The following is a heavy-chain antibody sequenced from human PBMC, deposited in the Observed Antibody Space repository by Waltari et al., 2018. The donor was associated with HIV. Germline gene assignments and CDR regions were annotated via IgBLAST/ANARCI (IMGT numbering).Heavy chain of an antibody. J-gene: IGHJ4*02. V-gene: IGHV3-74*01. CDR3: SRDTFGEYDY. D-gene: IGHD3-10*01. CDR1: GSSASRYW. CDR2: INIDGSRI. Sequence: EVQLVQSGGGSIKPGGSRRFACAASGSSASRYWMHWVRQTPGKGLVWVSRINIDGSRIDYADSVRGRFTISRDSAKNTLSLQMNSLTEEDTAVYYCSRDTFGEYDYSGQGTLVTVSS.